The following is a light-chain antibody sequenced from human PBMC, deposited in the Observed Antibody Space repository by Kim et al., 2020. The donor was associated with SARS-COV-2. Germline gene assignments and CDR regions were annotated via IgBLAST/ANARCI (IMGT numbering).Light chain of an antibody. CDR3: QSYDSSLTHWV. V-gene: IGLV1-40*03. CDR1: SSNIGAGYD. J-gene: IGLJ3*02. CDR2: GDS. Sequence: RVIISCTRRSSNIGAGYDVDWYQQLQGTAPTLLIYGDSNRPSGVPDRFSGSKSGATASLAITGLQAEDEADYYCQSYDSSLTHWVFGGGTQLTVL.